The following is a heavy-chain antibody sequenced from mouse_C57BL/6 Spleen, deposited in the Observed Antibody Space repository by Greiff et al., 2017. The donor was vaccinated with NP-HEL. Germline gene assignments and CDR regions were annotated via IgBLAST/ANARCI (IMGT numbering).Heavy chain of an antibody. CDR2: IDPETGGT. CDR1: GYTFTDYE. J-gene: IGHJ2*01. D-gene: IGHD1-1*01. CDR3: TRYHYGSSSYFDY. V-gene: IGHV1-15*01. Sequence: QVQLKQSGAELVRPGASVTLSCKASGYTFTDYEMHWVKQTPVHGLEWIGAIDPETGGTDYNQKFKGKAILTADKSSSTAYMELRSLTSEDSAVYYCTRYHYGSSSYFDYWGQGTTLTVSS.